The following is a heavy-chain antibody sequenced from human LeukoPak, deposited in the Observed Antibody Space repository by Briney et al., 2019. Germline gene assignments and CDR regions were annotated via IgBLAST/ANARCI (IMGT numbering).Heavy chain of an antibody. V-gene: IGHV3-74*01. Sequence: PGGSLRLSCAASGFTFSTYWMHWVRQAPGKGLLWVSRINSDGSSTSYADSVKGRFTISRDNAKNTLYLQMNSLRVEDTAVYYCARGFITFGGVIVDYWGRGTLVTVSS. CDR1: GFTFSTYW. D-gene: IGHD3-16*02. CDR2: INSDGSST. J-gene: IGHJ4*02. CDR3: ARGFITFGGVIVDY.